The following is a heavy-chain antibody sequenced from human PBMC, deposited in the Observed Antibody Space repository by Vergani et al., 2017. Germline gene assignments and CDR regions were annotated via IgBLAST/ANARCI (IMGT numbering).Heavy chain of an antibody. D-gene: IGHD6-6*01. CDR2: ISGSATGGVT. CDR3: AKDLVSSTSSLYFDY. Sequence: VQLVESGGGVVQPGGSLRLSCAASGFTFSSNGMHWVRQAPGRGLEWVSIISGSATGGVTYVADSVKGRFTIFRDNSKNTLYLQMNSLRAEDTAVYYCAKDLVSSTSSLYFDYWGQGTLVTVPS. CDR1: GFTFSSNG. J-gene: IGHJ4*02. V-gene: IGHV3-23*04.